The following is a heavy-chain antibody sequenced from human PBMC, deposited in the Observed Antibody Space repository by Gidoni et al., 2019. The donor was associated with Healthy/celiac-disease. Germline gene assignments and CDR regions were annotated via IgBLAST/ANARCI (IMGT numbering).Heavy chain of an antibody. J-gene: IGHJ6*02. CDR3: ATAPYCSGGSCNYYYGMDV. Sequence: GFTFSSYGMHWVRQAPGKGLEWVAVISYDGSNKYYADSVKGRFTISRDNSKNTLYLQMNSLRAEDTAVYYCATAPYCSGGSCNYYYGMDVWGQGTTVTVSS. V-gene: IGHV3-30*03. D-gene: IGHD2-15*01. CDR1: GFTFSSYG. CDR2: ISYDGSNK.